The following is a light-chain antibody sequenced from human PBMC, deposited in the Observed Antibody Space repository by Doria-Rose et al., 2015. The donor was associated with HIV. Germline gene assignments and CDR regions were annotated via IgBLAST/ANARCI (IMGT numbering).Light chain of an antibody. V-gene: IGLV1-44*01. CDR1: SSNIGSNT. Sequence: LTQPPSASGIPGQRVTISCSGSSSNIGSNTVNWYQQLPGTAPKLLIYRNNQRPSGVPDRFSGSKSGTSASLAISGLQAEDEADYYCAAWDDSLNGWVFGGGTKLTVL. J-gene: IGLJ3*02. CDR2: RNN. CDR3: AAWDDSLNGWV.